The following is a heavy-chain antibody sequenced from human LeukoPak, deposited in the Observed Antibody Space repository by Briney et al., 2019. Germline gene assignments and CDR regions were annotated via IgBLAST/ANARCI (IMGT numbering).Heavy chain of an antibody. V-gene: IGHV3-33*01. CDR2: IWSDGSNK. D-gene: IGHD1-14*01. J-gene: IGHJ4*02. Sequence: GRSLRLSCAASGFTFSSHAMHWVRQAPGKGLEWVAVIWSDGSNKFYADSVRGRFTISRDNSQKTLYLQMNSLRAEDSAIFYCARGIYGTYYFDNWGQGTLVTVSS. CDR3: ARGIYGTYYFDN. CDR1: GFTFSSHA.